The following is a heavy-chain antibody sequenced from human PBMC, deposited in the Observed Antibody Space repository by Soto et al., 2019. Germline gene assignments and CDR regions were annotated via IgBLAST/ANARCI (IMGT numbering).Heavy chain of an antibody. V-gene: IGHV3-30*03. CDR2: ISYDGGNK. CDR3: ATDFSGWYGSSEYGF. D-gene: IGHD6-19*01. J-gene: IGHJ4*02. Sequence: QVQLVESGGGVVQPGRSLRLSCAASGFTFSSSGIHWVRQAPGKGLEWLAVISYDGGNKYYVDSVKGRFTISRDNSKNTLYLQLNSLRAEDTAVYYCATDFSGWYGSSEYGFWGQGTLVTVSS. CDR1: GFTFSSSG.